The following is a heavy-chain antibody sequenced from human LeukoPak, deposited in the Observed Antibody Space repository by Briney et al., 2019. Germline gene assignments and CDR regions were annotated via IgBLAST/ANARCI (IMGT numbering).Heavy chain of an antibody. CDR1: GFTFSSYS. V-gene: IGHV3-21*01. J-gene: IGHJ6*02. CDR3: ARDILTGTYYYYGMDV. D-gene: IGHD3-9*01. Sequence: GGSLRLSCAASGFTFSSYSMNWVRQAPGKGLEWVSCISSSSSYIYYADSVKGRFTISRDNAKNSLYLQMNSLRAEDTAVYYCARDILTGTYYYYGMDVWGQGTTVTVSS. CDR2: ISSSSSYI.